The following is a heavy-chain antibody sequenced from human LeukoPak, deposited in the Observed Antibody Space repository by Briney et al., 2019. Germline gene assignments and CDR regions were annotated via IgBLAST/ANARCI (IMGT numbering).Heavy chain of an antibody. J-gene: IGHJ4*02. D-gene: IGHD3-9*01. CDR2: IKQDGSEK. CDR3: VGDILTPLDY. V-gene: IGHV3-7*01. Sequence: GGSLRLSCAASGFTFSSYWMSWVRQAPGKGLEWVANIKQDGSEKYYVDSVKGRFTISRDNAKNSLYLQMNGPRAEDTAVYYCVGDILTPLDYWGQGTLVTVSS. CDR1: GFTFSSYW.